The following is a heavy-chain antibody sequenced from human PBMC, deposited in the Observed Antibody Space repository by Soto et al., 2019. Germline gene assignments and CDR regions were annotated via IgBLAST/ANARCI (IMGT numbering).Heavy chain of an antibody. CDR3: ARLLDSWGEPQYFDS. CDR2: IYPGDSET. J-gene: IGHJ4*02. Sequence: PGESLKISCQTAGYTFDSNWIGWVRQMPGKGLEWMGIIYPGDSETRYSPSFQGQVTISVDRSFKTAYLQWRSLQASDTAMYYCARLLDSWGEPQYFDSWGQGTAVTVSS. D-gene: IGHD3-16*01. CDR1: GYTFDSNW. V-gene: IGHV5-51*01.